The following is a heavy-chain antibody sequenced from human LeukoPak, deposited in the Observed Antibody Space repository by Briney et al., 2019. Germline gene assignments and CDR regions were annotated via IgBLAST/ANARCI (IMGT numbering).Heavy chain of an antibody. CDR2: ISDSGSA. D-gene: IGHD3-10*01. V-gene: IGHV4-59*01. J-gene: IGHJ4*02. CDR3: ARDYYGSGSYPFDY. CDR1: GGSISNYY. Sequence: SETLSLTCTVSGGSISNYYWTWIRQPPGKGLEWVGHISDSGSANYNPSLKSRVTISGDTSKNQVSLNLGSVTAADTAVYYCARDYYGSGSYPFDYWGQGTLVTVSS.